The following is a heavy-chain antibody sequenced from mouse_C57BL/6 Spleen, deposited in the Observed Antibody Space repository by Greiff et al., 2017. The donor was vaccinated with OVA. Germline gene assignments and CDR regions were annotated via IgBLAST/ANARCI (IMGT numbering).Heavy chain of an antibody. CDR1: GYTFTNYW. Sequence: QVHVKQSGAELVRPGTSVKMSCKASGYTFTNYWIGWAKQRPGHGLEWIGDIYPGGGYTNYNEKFKGKATLTADKSSSTAYMQFSSLTSEDSAIYYCARYYSNYVWYFDVWGTGTTVTVSS. J-gene: IGHJ1*03. D-gene: IGHD2-5*01. CDR3: ARYYSNYVWYFDV. V-gene: IGHV1-63*01. CDR2: IYPGGGYT.